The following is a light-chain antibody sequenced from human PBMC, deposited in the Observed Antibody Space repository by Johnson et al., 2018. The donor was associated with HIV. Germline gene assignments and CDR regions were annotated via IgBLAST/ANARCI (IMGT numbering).Light chain of an antibody. J-gene: IGLJ1*01. CDR3: GTWDISLSVGYV. V-gene: IGLV1-51*01. CDR2: DNN. CDR1: SSNIGNNY. Sequence: QSVLTQPPSVSAAPGQKVNISCSGSSSNIGNNYVSWYQQLPGTAPKLLIYDNNRRPSGIPDRFSGSKSGTSGTLGITGLQTGDEADYYCGTWDISLSVGYVFGTGTKVTVL.